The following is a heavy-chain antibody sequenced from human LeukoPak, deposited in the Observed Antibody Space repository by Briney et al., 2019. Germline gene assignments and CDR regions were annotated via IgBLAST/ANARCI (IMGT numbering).Heavy chain of an antibody. V-gene: IGHV1-69*05. CDR3: ASQLYYYDSSGYYAYDAFDI. D-gene: IGHD3-22*01. J-gene: IGHJ3*02. CDR1: GGTFSSYA. CDR2: IIPIFGTA. Sequence: ASVKVSCKASGGTFSSYAISWVRQAPGQGLEWMGGIIPIFGTANYAQKFQGRVTITTDESTGTAYMELSSLRSEDTAVYYCASQLYYYDSSGYYAYDAFDIWGQGTMVTVSS.